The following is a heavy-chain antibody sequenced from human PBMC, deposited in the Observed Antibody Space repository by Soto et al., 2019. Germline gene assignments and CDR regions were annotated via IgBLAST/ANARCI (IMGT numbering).Heavy chain of an antibody. CDR3: ARIPSYDTSGPLDYYYGMDV. V-gene: IGHV1-8*01. CDR1: GYTFTSYD. CDR2: MNPNSGNT. J-gene: IGHJ6*02. Sequence: QVQLVQSGAEVKKPGASVKVSCKASGYTFTSYDIGWVRQATGQGLEWMGWMNPNSGNTGYAQKFQGRVTMTSHTSTGKAYMELSSLRSEDTAVYYCARIPSYDTSGPLDYYYGMDVWGQGTTVTVSS. D-gene: IGHD3-22*01.